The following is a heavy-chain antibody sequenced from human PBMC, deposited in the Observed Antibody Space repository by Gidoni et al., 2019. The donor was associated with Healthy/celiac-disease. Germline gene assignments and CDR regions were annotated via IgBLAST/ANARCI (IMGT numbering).Heavy chain of an antibody. CDR3: ARDTPLGLYYYLTDAFDI. Sequence: EVQLVESGGGLVKPGGSLRLSCAASGFPFSSYSMNWVRQAPGKGLEWVSSISSSSSYIYYADSVKGRFTISRDNAKNSLYLQMNSLRAEDTAVYYCARDTPLGLYYYLTDAFDIWGQGTMVTVSS. V-gene: IGHV3-21*01. CDR1: GFPFSSYS. CDR2: ISSSSSYI. J-gene: IGHJ3*02. D-gene: IGHD3-10*01.